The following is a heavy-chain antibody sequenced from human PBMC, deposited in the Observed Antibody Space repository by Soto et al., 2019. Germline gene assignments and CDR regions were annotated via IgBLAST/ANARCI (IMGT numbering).Heavy chain of an antibody. J-gene: IGHJ6*03. V-gene: IGHV3-33*01. Sequence: QVQLVESGGGVVQPGRSLRLSCAASGFTFSSYGMHWVRQAPGKGLEWVAVIWYDGSNKYYADSVKGRFTICRDNSKNTLYLQMNSLRAEDTAVYYCARNSRITMVRGPFYYYYMDVWGKGTTVTVSS. CDR1: GFTFSSYG. CDR2: IWYDGSNK. CDR3: ARNSRITMVRGPFYYYYMDV. D-gene: IGHD3-10*01.